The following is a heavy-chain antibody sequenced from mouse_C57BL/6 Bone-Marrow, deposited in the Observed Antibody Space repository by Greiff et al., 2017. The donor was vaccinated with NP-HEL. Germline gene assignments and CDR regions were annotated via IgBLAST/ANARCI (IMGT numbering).Heavy chain of an antibody. CDR1: GFPFSDAW. CDR2: IRNKANNHAT. CDR3: TRQSKRDYFDY. J-gene: IGHJ2*01. V-gene: IGHV6-6*01. D-gene: IGHD1-3*01. Sequence: EVKVEESGGGLVQPGGSMKLSCAASGFPFSDAWMDWVRQSPEKGLEWVAEIRNKANNHATYYAESVKGRFTISRDDSKRSVYLQMNSLRAEDTGIYYCTRQSKRDYFDYWGQGTTLTVSS.